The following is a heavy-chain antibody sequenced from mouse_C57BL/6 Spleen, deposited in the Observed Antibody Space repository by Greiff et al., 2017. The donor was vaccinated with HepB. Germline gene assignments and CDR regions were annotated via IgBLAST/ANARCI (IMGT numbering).Heavy chain of an antibody. Sequence: QVQLQQPGAELVMPGASVKLSCKASGYTFTSYWMHWVKQRPGQGFEWIGEIDPSDSYTNYNQKFKGKSTLTVDKSSSTAYMQLSSLTSEDSAVYYCARPLGKGYAMDYWGQGTSVTVSS. CDR3: ARPLGKGYAMDY. CDR2: IDPSDSYT. V-gene: IGHV1-69*01. D-gene: IGHD2-14*01. J-gene: IGHJ4*01. CDR1: GYTFTSYW.